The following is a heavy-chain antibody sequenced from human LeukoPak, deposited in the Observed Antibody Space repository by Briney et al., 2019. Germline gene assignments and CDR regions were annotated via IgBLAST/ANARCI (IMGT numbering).Heavy chain of an antibody. Sequence: ASVKVSCKTSGYTFTSYGINWVRQAPGQGLEWMGRISAHNGNANYAQKFQGRVTMTTDTLATTAYMELRSLRSDDTAVYCCARDLERYYDLEGRSGYWGQGTLVTVSS. CDR2: ISAHNGNA. J-gene: IGHJ4*02. CDR1: GYTFTSYG. V-gene: IGHV1-18*01. D-gene: IGHD3-3*01. CDR3: ARDLERYYDLEGRSGY.